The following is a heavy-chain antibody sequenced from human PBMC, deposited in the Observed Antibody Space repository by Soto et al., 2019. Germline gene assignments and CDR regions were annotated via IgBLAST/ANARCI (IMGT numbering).Heavy chain of an antibody. CDR3: AKDVAWLNYYYYGMDV. Sequence: PGGSLRLSCAASGFTFSSYGMHWVRQAPGKGLEWVAVISYDGSNKYYADSVKGRFTISRDNSKNTLYLQMNSLRAEDTAVYYCAKDVAWLNYYYYGMDVWGQGTTVTVS. CDR1: GFTFSSYG. D-gene: IGHD5-12*01. J-gene: IGHJ6*02. CDR2: ISYDGSNK. V-gene: IGHV3-30*18.